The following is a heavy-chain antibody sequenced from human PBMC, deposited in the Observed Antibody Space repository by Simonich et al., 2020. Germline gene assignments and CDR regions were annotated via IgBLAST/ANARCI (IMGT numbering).Heavy chain of an antibody. CDR1: GFTFSSSW. V-gene: IGHV3-74*01. CDR2: INSDGSST. J-gene: IGHJ4*02. CDR3: ARNRLDY. Sequence: EVQLVESGGGLVQPGGSLRLSCAASGFTFSSSWMHWVRQAPGKGLVWASRINSDGSSTSNADSVRGRFTISRDNAKNTLYLQMNSLRAEDTAVYYCARNRLDYWGQGTLVTVSS.